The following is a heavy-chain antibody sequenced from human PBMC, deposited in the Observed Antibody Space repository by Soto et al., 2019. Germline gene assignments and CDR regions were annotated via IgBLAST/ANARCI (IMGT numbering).Heavy chain of an antibody. CDR3: ARGRRIQLLLEYYYYGMDV. CDR1: GYTFTSYD. Sequence: GASVKVSCKASGYTFTSYDINWVRQATGQGLEWMGWMNPNSGNTGYAQKFQGRVTMTRNTSISTAYMELSSLRSEDTAVYYCARGRRIQLLLEYYYYGMDVWGQGTTVTVSS. J-gene: IGHJ6*02. V-gene: IGHV1-8*01. CDR2: MNPNSGNT. D-gene: IGHD5-18*01.